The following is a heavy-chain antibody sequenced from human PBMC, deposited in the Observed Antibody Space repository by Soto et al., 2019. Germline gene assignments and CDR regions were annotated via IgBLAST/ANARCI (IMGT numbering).Heavy chain of an antibody. J-gene: IGHJ6*02. CDR1: GYSFTSYS. D-gene: IGHD2-15*01. Sequence: ASVKVSCKASGYSFTSYSIHWVRQAPGQGLEWMGIINPRDGSTSFAQKFQGRVTVTRDTSTSTVYMDLSSLRSEDMAVYYCARHAVVVVADTPLYGMDVWGQGTTVTVSS. V-gene: IGHV1-46*01. CDR3: ARHAVVVVADTPLYGMDV. CDR2: INPRDGST.